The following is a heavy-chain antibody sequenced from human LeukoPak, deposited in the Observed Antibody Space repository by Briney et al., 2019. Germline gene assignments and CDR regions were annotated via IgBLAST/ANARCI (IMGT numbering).Heavy chain of an antibody. CDR2: ISSSSSTI. Sequence: QPGGSLRLSCAASGFTFSSYSMNWVRQAPGKGLEWVSYISSSSSTIYYADSVKGRFTISRDNAKNSLYLQMNSLRAEDTAVYYCAKDHIWGYYGSYWYFDLWGRGTLVTVSS. J-gene: IGHJ2*01. CDR1: GFTFSSYS. D-gene: IGHD3-22*01. CDR3: AKDHIWGYYGSYWYFDL. V-gene: IGHV3-48*01.